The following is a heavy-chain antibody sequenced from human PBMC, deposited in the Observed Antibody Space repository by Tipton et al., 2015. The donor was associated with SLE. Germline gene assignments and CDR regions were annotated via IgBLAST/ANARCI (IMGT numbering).Heavy chain of an antibody. Sequence: LRLSCAASGFTLSSYAMNWVRQAPGKGLEWIGSMSYFGSSFYNPSLKTRVTISIDTSKNHFSLTLSSVTAADTAVYYCATVGNYEVFYYYYYMDVWGKGPTITVSS. CDR3: ATVGNYEVFYYYYYMDV. CDR2: MSYFGSS. V-gene: IGHV4-39*07. CDR1: GFTLSSYA. D-gene: IGHD4-11*01. J-gene: IGHJ6*03.